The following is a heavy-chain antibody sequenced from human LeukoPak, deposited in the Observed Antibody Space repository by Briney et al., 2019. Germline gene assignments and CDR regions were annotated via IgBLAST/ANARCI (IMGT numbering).Heavy chain of an antibody. D-gene: IGHD5-24*01. CDR3: AKGLGGLQSFFDY. J-gene: IGHJ4*02. CDR1: GFTFSSYG. V-gene: IGHV3-30*02. Sequence: QAGGSLRLSCAASGFTFSSYGMDCVRQAPGKGLVCVAFIRYDGSNKYYADYVKGRFTISRDNSKNTLYLQMNSLRAEDTAVYYCAKGLGGLQSFFDYWGQGTLVTVSS. CDR2: IRYDGSNK.